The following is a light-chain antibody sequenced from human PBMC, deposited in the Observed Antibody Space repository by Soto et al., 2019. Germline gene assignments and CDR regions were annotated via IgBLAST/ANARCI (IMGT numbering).Light chain of an antibody. J-gene: IGLJ2*01. Sequence: SSELTQPPSVSVSPGQTASITCSGDRLGYKYVCWYQQKPGQSPVLVIYQDTKRPSGIPERFSGSNSGNTATLTISGTQAMDEADYYCQAWDSSTVVFGGGTKLTVL. CDR2: QDT. V-gene: IGLV3-1*01. CDR3: QAWDSSTVV. CDR1: RLGYKY.